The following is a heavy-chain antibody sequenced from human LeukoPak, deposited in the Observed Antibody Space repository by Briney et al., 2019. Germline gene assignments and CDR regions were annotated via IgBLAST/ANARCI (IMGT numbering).Heavy chain of an antibody. Sequence: SETLSLTCTVSGGSISSYYWSWIRQPPGKGLEWIGYIYTSGSTNYNPSPKSRVTISVDTSKNQFSLKLSSVTAADTAVYYCARGIFWSGPHFDYWGQGTLVTVSS. V-gene: IGHV4-4*09. D-gene: IGHD3-3*01. CDR3: ARGIFWSGPHFDY. CDR1: GGSISSYY. CDR2: IYTSGST. J-gene: IGHJ4*02.